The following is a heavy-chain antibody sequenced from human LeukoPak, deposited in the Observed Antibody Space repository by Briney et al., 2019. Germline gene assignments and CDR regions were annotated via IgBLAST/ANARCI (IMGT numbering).Heavy chain of an antibody. Sequence: PGGSLRLSCAAYVFTLRSYSVNCVRQAPGKGLEWLSYITPSSSTIYYADSVKGRFTISRDNAKNSLYLQINSLRDEDTAVYYCARGATAMAYFDCWGQGTLVTVSS. CDR3: ARGATAMAYFDC. CDR2: ITPSSSTI. V-gene: IGHV3-48*02. J-gene: IGHJ4*02. CDR1: VFTLRSYS. D-gene: IGHD5-18*01.